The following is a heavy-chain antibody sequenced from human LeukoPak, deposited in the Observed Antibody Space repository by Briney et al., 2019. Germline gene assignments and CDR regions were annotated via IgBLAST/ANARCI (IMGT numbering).Heavy chain of an antibody. CDR1: GYSFTRYW. D-gene: IGHD6-19*01. CDR3: ARLGPVAGSLYYFDY. CDR2: IYPGDSDT. Sequence: GESLQISCQGSGYSFTRYWIGWVRQMPGKGLEWMGFIYPGDSDTRYSPSFQGQVTISADKSISTAYLQWSSLKASDTAMYYCARLGPVAGSLYYFDYWGQGTLVTVSS. V-gene: IGHV5-51*06. J-gene: IGHJ4*02.